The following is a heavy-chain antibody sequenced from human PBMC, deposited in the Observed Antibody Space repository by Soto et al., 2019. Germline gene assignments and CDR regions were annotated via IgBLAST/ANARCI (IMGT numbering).Heavy chain of an antibody. CDR1: GYNFTTYW. D-gene: IGHD4-17*01. CDR2: IDPSDSYT. J-gene: IGHJ3*01. V-gene: IGHV5-10-1*01. Sequence: GESLKISCKGSGYNFTTYWISWVRQMPGKGLEWMGRIDPSDSYTNYSPSFQGHVTISADKSISTAYLQWSSLKASDTAMHYCARRLTTVVTKFAFDFWGQGTMVTVSS. CDR3: ARRLTTVVTKFAFDF.